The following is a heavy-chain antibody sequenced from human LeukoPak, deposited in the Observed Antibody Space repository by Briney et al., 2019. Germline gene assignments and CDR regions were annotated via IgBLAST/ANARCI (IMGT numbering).Heavy chain of an antibody. V-gene: IGHV1-2*02. D-gene: IGHD5-12*01. CDR2: INPNSGGT. CDR1: GYTFTGYY. CDR3: ALLGATITGADYYYCMDV. J-gene: IGHJ6*03. Sequence: ASVKVSCKASGYTFTGYYMHWVRQAPGQGLEWMGWINPNSGGTNYAQKFQGRVTMTRDTSISTAYMELSRPRSDDTAVYYCALLGATITGADYYYCMDVWGKGTTVTVSS.